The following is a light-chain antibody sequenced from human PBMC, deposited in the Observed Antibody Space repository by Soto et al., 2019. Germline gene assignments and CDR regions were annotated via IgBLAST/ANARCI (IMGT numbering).Light chain of an antibody. Sequence: EIVMTQSPATLSVSPGERATLSCRASQSVSSNLAWYQQKPGQAPRLLIYGASTRATSIPARFSGSGSGTEFTLTISSLQAEDFAVYYCQQYNNWPPWTFGQGNKVQIK. J-gene: IGKJ1*01. CDR1: QSVSSN. V-gene: IGKV3-15*01. CDR3: QQYNNWPPWT. CDR2: GAS.